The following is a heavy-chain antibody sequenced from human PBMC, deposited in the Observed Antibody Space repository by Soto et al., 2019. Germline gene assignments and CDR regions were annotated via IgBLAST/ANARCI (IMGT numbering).Heavy chain of an antibody. D-gene: IGHD2-15*01. J-gene: IGHJ5*02. CDR3: AKDSRRTLGYCSGGSCQSYNWFDP. CDR1: GFTFSSYG. V-gene: IGHV3-30*18. Sequence: GGSLRLSCAASGFTFSSYGMHWVRQAPGKGLEWVAVISYDGSNKYYADSVKGRFTISRDNSKNTLYLQMNSLRAEDTAVYYCAKDSRRTLGYCSGGSCQSYNWFDPWGQGTLVTVPS. CDR2: ISYDGSNK.